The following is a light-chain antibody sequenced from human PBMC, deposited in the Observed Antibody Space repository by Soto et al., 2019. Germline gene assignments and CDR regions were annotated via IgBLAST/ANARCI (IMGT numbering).Light chain of an antibody. CDR2: STS. J-gene: IGLJ3*02. CDR3: VLYMGSGIWV. V-gene: IGLV8-61*01. CDR1: SGSVSTRYY. Sequence: QAVVTQEPSFSVSPGGTVTLTCGVSSGSVSTRYYPSWYQQTPGQAPRTLIYSTSTRSSGVPDRCSGSIVGNKAALTISGAQADDESDYYCVLYMGSGIWVFGGGTKLTVL.